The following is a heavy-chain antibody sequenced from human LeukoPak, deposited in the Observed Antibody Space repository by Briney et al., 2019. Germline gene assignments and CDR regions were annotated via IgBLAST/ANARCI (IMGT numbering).Heavy chain of an antibody. CDR2: IYHSGST. D-gene: IGHD3-22*01. CDR1: GGSISSGGYS. CDR3: ASLTMMNDY. Sequence: SETLSLTCAVSGGSISSGGYSWSWIRQPPGKGLEWIGYIYHSGSTYYNPSLKSRVTISIDRSKNQFSLKLSSVTAADTAVYYCASLTMMNDYWGQGTLVTVSS. J-gene: IGHJ4*02. V-gene: IGHV4-30-2*01.